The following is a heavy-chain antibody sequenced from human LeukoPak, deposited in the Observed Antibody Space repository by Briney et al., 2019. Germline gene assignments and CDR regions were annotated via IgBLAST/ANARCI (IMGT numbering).Heavy chain of an antibody. J-gene: IGHJ4*02. Sequence: SQTLSLTCTVSGGSISSGDYYWSWIRQPPGKGLEWIGYIYYSGSTYYNPSLKSRVTISVDTSKNQFSLKLSSVTAADTAVYYCARAPPPYYDSSGAPFDYWGQGTLVTVSS. CDR3: ARAPPPYYDSSGAPFDY. D-gene: IGHD3-22*01. V-gene: IGHV4-30-4*08. CDR2: IYYSGST. CDR1: GGSISSGDYY.